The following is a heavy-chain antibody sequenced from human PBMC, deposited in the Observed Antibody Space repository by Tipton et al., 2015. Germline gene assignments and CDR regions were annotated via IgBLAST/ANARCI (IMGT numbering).Heavy chain of an antibody. CDR2: ISYSGST. CDR1: GGSVSSANYY. V-gene: IGHV4-61*01. CDR3: ARGHYVSRMDV. J-gene: IGHJ6*02. Sequence: TLSLTCSVSGGSVSSANYYWSWIRQPPGKGLEWMGYISYSGSTHYNPSLKRRVTISLDTSKNQFSLTLNSVTAADTAVYYCARGHYVSRMDVWGQGTTVTVSS. D-gene: IGHD3-10*01.